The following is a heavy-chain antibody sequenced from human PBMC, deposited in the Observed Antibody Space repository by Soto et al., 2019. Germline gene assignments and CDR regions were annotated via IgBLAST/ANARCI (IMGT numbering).Heavy chain of an antibody. CDR3: AAATTTGYPDYYYGMHV. Sequence: QMQLLQSGPEVKKPGTSVKVSCKASGFTFSSSAVQWVRQARGQRLEWIGRIVVGSDTTDYAQKLQERVTITRDMSTGTAYMELNTLRSEDTAVYYCAAATTTGYPDYYYGMHVWGQGTTVTVSS. D-gene: IGHD1-26*01. CDR1: GFTFSSSA. V-gene: IGHV1-58*01. CDR2: IVVGSDTT. J-gene: IGHJ6*02.